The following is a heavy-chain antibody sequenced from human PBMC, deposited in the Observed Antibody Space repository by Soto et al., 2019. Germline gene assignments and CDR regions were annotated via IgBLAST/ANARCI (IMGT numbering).Heavy chain of an antibody. CDR1: GYTFTSYA. Sequence: GASVKVSCKASGYTFTSYAMHWVRQAPGQRLEWMGWISAYNGNTNYAQKLQGRVTMTTDTSTSTAYMELRSLRSDDTAVYYCARDRRPFWGSYRPSTYYYYYGMDVWGQGTTVTVSS. V-gene: IGHV1-18*01. D-gene: IGHD3-16*02. J-gene: IGHJ6*02. CDR2: ISAYNGNT. CDR3: ARDRRPFWGSYRPSTYYYYYGMDV.